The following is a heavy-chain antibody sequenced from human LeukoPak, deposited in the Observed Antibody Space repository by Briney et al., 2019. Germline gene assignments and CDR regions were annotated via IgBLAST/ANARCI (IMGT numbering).Heavy chain of an antibody. CDR2: IHPNNGGS. D-gene: IGHD2-21*02. J-gene: IGHJ5*02. CDR3: ARAADPICGPGCYSNYFDT. CDR1: GYTFTDYY. Sequence: ASVKVSCKASGYTFTDYYIHWVRQAPGQGPEWLGWIHPNNGGSRSAQKFQGRVTMTRDTSISTTYMELEGLKSDDTALYYCARAADPICGPGCYSNYFDTWGQGTLVTVSS. V-gene: IGHV1-2*02.